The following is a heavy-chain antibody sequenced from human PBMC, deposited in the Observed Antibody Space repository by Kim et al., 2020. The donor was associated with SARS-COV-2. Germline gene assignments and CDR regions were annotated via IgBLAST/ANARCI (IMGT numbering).Heavy chain of an antibody. CDR2: ITSSSTYI. D-gene: IGHD1-26*01. V-gene: IGHV3-21*01. CDR3: ARDRDPIGD. Sequence: GGSLRLSCAASGFSFSSSTMTWVRQAPGKGLEWVSSITSSSTYIYYADSMKGRFTVSRDNAKKSLYLQMNSLRAEDTAIYYCARDRDPIGDGGQGTLVT. CDR1: GFSFSSST. J-gene: IGHJ4*02.